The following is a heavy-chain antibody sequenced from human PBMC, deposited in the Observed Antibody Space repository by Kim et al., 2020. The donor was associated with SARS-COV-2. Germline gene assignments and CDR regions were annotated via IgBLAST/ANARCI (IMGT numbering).Heavy chain of an antibody. CDR3: ARSGQLVLDYYYGMDV. D-gene: IGHD6-13*01. J-gene: IGHJ6*02. Sequence: SGRGRVPSSRDNSKNRLYLQMNSLRAEDTAVYYCARSGQLVLDYYYGMDVWGQGTTVTVSS. V-gene: IGHV3-30*07.